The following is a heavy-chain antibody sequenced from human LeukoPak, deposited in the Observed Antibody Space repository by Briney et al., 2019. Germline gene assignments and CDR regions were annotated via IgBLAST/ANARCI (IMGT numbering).Heavy chain of an antibody. CDR3: ARGLVLVVAGEYYYYYGMDV. D-gene: IGHD2-15*01. V-gene: IGHV3-21*06. CDR1: GFGFSSGT. Sequence: KPGGSLRLSCAASGFGFSSGTMNWVRQAPGKALEWVSSLSGSGRLVWYAASVKGRFTISRDNAANSLFLQMNSLRVEDTAVYYCARGLVLVVAGEYYYYYGMDVWGQGTTVTVSS. CDR2: LSGSGRLV. J-gene: IGHJ6*02.